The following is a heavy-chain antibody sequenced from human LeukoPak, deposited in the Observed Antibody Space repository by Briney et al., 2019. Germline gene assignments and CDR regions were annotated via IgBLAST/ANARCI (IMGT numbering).Heavy chain of an antibody. CDR1: GFTFSTYA. V-gene: IGHV3-21*01. Sequence: GGSLRLSCAASGFTFSTYAMNWVRQAPGKGLEWVSSISSSSSYIYYADSMRGRFTISRDNAKNSLYLQMNSLRAEDTAVYYCAHSSGYAYGLDHWGQGTLVTASS. CDR3: AHSSGYAYGLDH. CDR2: ISSSSSYI. J-gene: IGHJ4*02. D-gene: IGHD5-18*01.